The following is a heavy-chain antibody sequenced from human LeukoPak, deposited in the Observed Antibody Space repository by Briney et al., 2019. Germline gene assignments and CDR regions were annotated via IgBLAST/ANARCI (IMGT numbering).Heavy chain of an antibody. D-gene: IGHD2-2*01. CDR1: GFTLSTFD. Sequence: GGSLRLSCAASGFTLSTFDMNWVPEAPGKGLEWVSSISTSSRYIYYRDSVKGRFTISRDDAKNSLYLQMNSLTVEDTAVYYCARADCSGSTCYLRHSWFDPWGQGTLVTVSS. CDR3: ARADCSGSTCYLRHSWFDP. CDR2: ISTSSRYI. V-gene: IGHV3-21*06. J-gene: IGHJ5*02.